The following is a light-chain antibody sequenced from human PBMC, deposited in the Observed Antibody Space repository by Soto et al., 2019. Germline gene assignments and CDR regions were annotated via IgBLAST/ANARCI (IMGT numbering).Light chain of an antibody. CDR3: HSYDSSLSGSRV. V-gene: IGLV1-40*01. CDR2: GNS. CDR1: SSNIGAGSD. J-gene: IGLJ2*01. Sequence: QSVLTQPPSLSGAPGQRVTISCTGSSSNIGAGSDVHWYQQLPGTAPKLLIYGNSNRPSGVPDRFSGSKSGTSASLDITGRQAEDEADYYCHSYDSSLSGSRVFGGGTKLTVL.